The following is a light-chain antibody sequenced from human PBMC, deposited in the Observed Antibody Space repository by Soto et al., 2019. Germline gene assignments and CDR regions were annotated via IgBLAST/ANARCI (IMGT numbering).Light chain of an antibody. V-gene: IGKV3-20*01. J-gene: IGKJ1*01. CDR1: QSVSSSY. CDR3: QQYGNSRWT. CDR2: GTS. Sequence: EIVLTQSPDTLSLSPGERATLSCRASQSVSSSYLAWYQQTPGQAPRLLIYGTSNRATGIPDRFSGSVSGTDFTLTISRLEPEDFAVYYCQQYGNSRWTFGQGTKVEIK.